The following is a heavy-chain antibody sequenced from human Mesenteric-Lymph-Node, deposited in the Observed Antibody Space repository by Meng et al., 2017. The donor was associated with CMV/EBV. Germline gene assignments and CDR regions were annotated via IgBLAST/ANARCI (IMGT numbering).Heavy chain of an antibody. Sequence: GESLKISCAASGFTFSSYAMSWVRQAPGKGLEWVSAISGSGGSTYYADSVKGRFTISRDNSKNTLYLQMNSLRAEDTAVYYCAKENAHYYDSSGYYKYWGQGTLVTVSS. J-gene: IGHJ4*02. V-gene: IGHV3-23*01. CDR2: ISGSGGST. CDR3: AKENAHYYDSSGYYKY. CDR1: GFTFSSYA. D-gene: IGHD3-22*01.